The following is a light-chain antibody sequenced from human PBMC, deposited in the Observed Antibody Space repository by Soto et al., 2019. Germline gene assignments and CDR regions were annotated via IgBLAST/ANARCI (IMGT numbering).Light chain of an antibody. CDR1: QSVPANY. CDR3: LQYGTPWWT. Sequence: EIVLTQSPGNLSLSPGERVTLSCGASQSVPANYLAWYQQKPGQAPRLLIYGPSNRATGIPDRFSGSGSGTDFTLTVSRLEPEDFAVYFCLQYGTPWWTFVQGARVEIK. V-gene: IGKV3-20*01. CDR2: GPS. J-gene: IGKJ1*01.